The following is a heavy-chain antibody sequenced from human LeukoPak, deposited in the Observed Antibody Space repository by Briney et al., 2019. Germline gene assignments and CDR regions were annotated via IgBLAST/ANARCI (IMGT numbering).Heavy chain of an antibody. CDR3: ARDLYYYDSSGRFDP. D-gene: IGHD3-22*01. Sequence: GGSLRLSCAASGFTFSSYWMHWVRQAPGKGLVWVSRINSDGSSTSYADSVKGRFTISRDNAKNTLYLQINSLIGEDTAVYYCARDLYYYDSSGRFDPWGQGTLVTVSS. CDR2: INSDGSST. J-gene: IGHJ5*02. CDR1: GFTFSSYW. V-gene: IGHV3-74*01.